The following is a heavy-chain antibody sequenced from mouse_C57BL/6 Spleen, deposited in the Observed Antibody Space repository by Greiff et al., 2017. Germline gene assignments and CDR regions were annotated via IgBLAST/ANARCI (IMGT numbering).Heavy chain of an antibody. CDR3: AKTPYYGSSYDYAMDY. V-gene: IGHV2-4*01. J-gene: IGHJ4*01. Sequence: VKLMESGPGLVQPSQSLSITCTVSGFSLTSYGVHWVRQPPGKGLEWLGVIWSGGSTDYNAAFISRLSISKDNSKSQVFFKMNSLQADDTAIYYCAKTPYYGSSYDYAMDYWGQGTSVTVSS. CDR2: IWSGGST. D-gene: IGHD1-1*01. CDR1: GFSLTSYG.